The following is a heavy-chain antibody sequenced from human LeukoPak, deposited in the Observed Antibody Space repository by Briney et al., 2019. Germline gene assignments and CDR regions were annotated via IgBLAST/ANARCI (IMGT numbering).Heavy chain of an antibody. CDR2: INPNSGGT. J-gene: IGHJ4*02. CDR3: ARDRWNSFDY. Sequence: ASVKVSCKASGYTFTAYYIHWVRQAPGQGLEWMGWINPNSGGTNYAQKFQGRVTMTRDTSISTAYMELSRLRSDDTALYYCARDRWNSFDYWGQGTLVTVSS. CDR1: GYTFTAYY. D-gene: IGHD1-1*01. V-gene: IGHV1-2*02.